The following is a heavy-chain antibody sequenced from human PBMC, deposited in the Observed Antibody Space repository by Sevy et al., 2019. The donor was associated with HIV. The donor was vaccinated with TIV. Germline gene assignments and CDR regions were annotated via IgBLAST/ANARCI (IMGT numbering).Heavy chain of an antibody. CDR3: ARDGEATIFGVVRDAFDI. D-gene: IGHD3-3*01. CDR2: ISSSGSTI. CDR1: GFTFSDYY. Sequence: GGSLRLSCAASGFTFSDYYMSWIRQAPGKGLEWVSYISSSGSTIYYADSVKGRFTISRDNAKNSLYLQRNSLRAEDTAVYYCARDGEATIFGVVRDAFDIWGQGTMVTVSS. J-gene: IGHJ3*02. V-gene: IGHV3-11*01.